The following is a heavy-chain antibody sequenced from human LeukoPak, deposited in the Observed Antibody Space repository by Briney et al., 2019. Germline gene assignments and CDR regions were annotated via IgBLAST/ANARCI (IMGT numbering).Heavy chain of an antibody. J-gene: IGHJ5*02. D-gene: IGHD3-22*01. CDR3: AKDTGDYYDSSGYYYAGWFDP. CDR2: IRLDGSNK. CDR1: GFTFSSYG. Sequence: GGSLRLSCAASGFTFSSYGMYWVRQAPGKGLECVAFIRLDGSNKHYADSVKGRFTISRDNSKNTLYLQMSSLRAEDTAVYYCAKDTGDYYDSSGYYYAGWFDPWGQGTLVTVSS. V-gene: IGHV3-30*02.